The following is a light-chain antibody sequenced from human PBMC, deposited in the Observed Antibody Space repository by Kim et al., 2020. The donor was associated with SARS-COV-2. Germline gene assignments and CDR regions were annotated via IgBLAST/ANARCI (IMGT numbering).Light chain of an antibody. V-gene: IGKV1-39*01. CDR2: SAS. CDR3: QQTYSLPLT. Sequence: DIQMTQSPSSLSASVGDRVNIACRADQSITNDLNWYQQKPGKVPNVLIYSASSLQAGVPSRFSGSGSGTDFTLTISSLQPEDFAIYYCQQTYSLPLTFGVGTKVDIK. J-gene: IGKJ4*01. CDR1: QSITND.